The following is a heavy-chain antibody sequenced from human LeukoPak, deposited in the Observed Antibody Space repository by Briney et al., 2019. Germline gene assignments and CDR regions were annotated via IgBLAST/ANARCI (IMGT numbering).Heavy chain of an antibody. CDR1: GYTFTSYY. Sequence: ASVKVSCKTSGYTFTSYYVHWVRQAPGQGLEWMGINTPSGGNTTHSQKFQGRFTMTRDTSTSTVFMELSSLRSEDTAVYYCARAGGYYDYGMDVWGQGTTVTVSS. CDR2: NTPSGGNT. V-gene: IGHV1-46*01. J-gene: IGHJ6*02. CDR3: ARAGGYYDYGMDV. D-gene: IGHD2-15*01.